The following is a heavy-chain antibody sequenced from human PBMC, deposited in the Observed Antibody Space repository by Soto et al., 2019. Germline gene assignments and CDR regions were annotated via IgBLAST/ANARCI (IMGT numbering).Heavy chain of an antibody. D-gene: IGHD3-3*01. CDR2: ISGSGGST. CDR1: GFTFSSYA. Sequence: GGSLRLSCAASGFTFSSYAMSWVRQAPGKGLEWVSAISGSGGSTYYADSVKGRFTISRDNSKNTLYLQMNSLRAEDTAVYYCAKDRSIFGVVIRTYYYWGQGTLVTVSS. V-gene: IGHV3-23*01. CDR3: AKDRSIFGVVIRTYYY. J-gene: IGHJ4*02.